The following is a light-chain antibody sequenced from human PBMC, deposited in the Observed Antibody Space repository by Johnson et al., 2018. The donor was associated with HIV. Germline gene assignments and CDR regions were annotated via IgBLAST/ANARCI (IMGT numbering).Light chain of an antibody. CDR3: GTWDCRLSDYV. CDR2: ENN. J-gene: IGLJ1*01. CDR1: SSNIASNY. V-gene: IGLV1-51*01. Sequence: QSVLTQPPSVSAAPGQKVTISCSGSSSNIASNYVSWYQQIPGTAPKLLIYENNKRPSGISDRFSGSKSGTSATMGITGLKTGDEADYYCGTWDCRLSDYVVGTGTKVTVL.